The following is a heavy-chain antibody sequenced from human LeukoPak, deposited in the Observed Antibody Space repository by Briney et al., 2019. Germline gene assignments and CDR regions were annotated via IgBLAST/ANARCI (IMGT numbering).Heavy chain of an antibody. V-gene: IGHV4-59*08. CDR2: IQNSGST. Sequence: SETLSLTCSVSGGAISTFYWIWIRQPPGKGLEWIGCIQNSGSTEYNPSLESRVTVSVDTSKNQFSLKLSSVTAADTAVYYCARVDGSCSGGSCPSGNWFDPWGQGTLVTVSS. CDR1: GGAISTFY. J-gene: IGHJ5*02. CDR3: ARVDGSCSGGSCPSGNWFDP. D-gene: IGHD2-15*01.